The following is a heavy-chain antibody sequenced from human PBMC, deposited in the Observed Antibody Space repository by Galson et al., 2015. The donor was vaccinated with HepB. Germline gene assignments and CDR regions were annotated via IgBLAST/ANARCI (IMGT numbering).Heavy chain of an antibody. Sequence: SLRLSCAASGFTFSSYAMHWVRQAPGKGLEWVAVISYDGSNKYYADSVKGRFTISRDNSKNTLYLQMNSLRAEDTAVYYCARDLLRFLAWLISHGHDWAFDYWGQGTVVT. CDR1: GFTFSSYA. V-gene: IGHV3-30-3*01. CDR2: ISYDGSNK. J-gene: IGHJ4*02. D-gene: IGHD3-3*01. CDR3: ARDLLRFLAWLISHGHDWAFDY.